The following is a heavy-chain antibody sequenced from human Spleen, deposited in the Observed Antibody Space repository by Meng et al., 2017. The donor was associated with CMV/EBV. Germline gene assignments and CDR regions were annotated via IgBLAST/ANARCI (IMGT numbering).Heavy chain of an antibody. D-gene: IGHD3-9*01. CDR3: AKRALQYDILSGYDY. CDR2: ISNTGSTI. V-gene: IGHV3-48*03. Sequence: GGSLRLSCAASGFTFSSYEMNWVRQAPGKGLEWVSYISNTGSTIYDADSVKGRFTISRDNSKNTLYLQMNSLRAEDTAVYFCAKRALQYDILSGYDYWGQGTLVTVSS. CDR1: GFTFSSYE. J-gene: IGHJ4*02.